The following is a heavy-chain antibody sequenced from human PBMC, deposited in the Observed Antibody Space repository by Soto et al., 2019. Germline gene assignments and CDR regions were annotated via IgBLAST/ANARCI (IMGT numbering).Heavy chain of an antibody. CDR2: INHSGST. J-gene: IGHJ6*02. CDR3: ARARSSYYYYGMDV. CDR1: GGSFSGYY. V-gene: IGHV4-34*01. D-gene: IGHD6-13*01. Sequence: PFETLSLTCAVYGGSFSGYYWSWIRQPPGKGLGWIGEINHSGSTNYNPSLKSRVTISVDTSKNQFSLKLSSVTAAVTAVYYCARARSSYYYYGMDVWGQGTTVTVSS.